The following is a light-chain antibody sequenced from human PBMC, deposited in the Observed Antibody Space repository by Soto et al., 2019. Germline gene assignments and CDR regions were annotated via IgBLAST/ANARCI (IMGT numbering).Light chain of an antibody. J-gene: IGLJ3*02. CDR1: SSDVGGYNS. Sequence: QSALTQPPSASGSPGQSVTISCTGTSSDVGGYNSVSWYQQHPGKAPKVMIFEVNQRPSGVPDRFSGSKSGNTASLTVSDLQAEDEADYYCSSSAGSNNVLFGGGTQLTVL. V-gene: IGLV2-8*01. CDR2: EVN. CDR3: SSSAGSNNVL.